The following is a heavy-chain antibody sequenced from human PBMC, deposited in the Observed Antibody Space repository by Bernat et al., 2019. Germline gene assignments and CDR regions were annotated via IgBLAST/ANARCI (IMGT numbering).Heavy chain of an antibody. CDR2: TYYRSKWYN. CDR3: ARESWGGGTYYAFDY. Sequence: QVQLQQSGPGLVKPSQTLSLTCVISGDSVSSNSAAWNWIRQSPSRGLEWLGRTYYRSKWYNDYVISVKSRITSNPDTSKTQFSRHMKALTPEDTAVYDCARESWGGGTYYAFDYWGRGTLVTVSS. J-gene: IGHJ4*02. V-gene: IGHV6-1*01. CDR1: GDSVSSNSAA. D-gene: IGHD1-26*01.